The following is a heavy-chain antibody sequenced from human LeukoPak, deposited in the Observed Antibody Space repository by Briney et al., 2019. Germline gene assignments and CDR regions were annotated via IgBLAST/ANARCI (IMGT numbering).Heavy chain of an antibody. V-gene: IGHV5-51*01. J-gene: IGHJ4*02. CDR2: IYPGDSDT. CDR3: ARRAGSCSGGSCEYFEY. Sequence: GESLKISCKGSGYSFTSYWIAWVRQMPGEGLEWMGIIYPGDSDTRYSPSFQGQVTISADKSISTAYLQWSSLRASDTAMYYCARRAGSCSGGSCEYFEYWGQGTLVTVSS. D-gene: IGHD2-15*01. CDR1: GYSFTSYW.